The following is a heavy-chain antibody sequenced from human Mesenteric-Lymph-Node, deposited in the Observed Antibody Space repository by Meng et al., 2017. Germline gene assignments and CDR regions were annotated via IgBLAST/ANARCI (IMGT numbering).Heavy chain of an antibody. V-gene: IGHV3-21*01. Sequence: GESLKISCAASGFTFSSYSMNWVRQAPGKGLEWVSSISSSSYIYYADSVKGRFTISRDNAKNSLYLQMNSLRAEDTAVYYCARDNTWIQLWPDAFDIWGQGTMVTVSS. CDR1: GFTFSSYS. CDR2: ISSSSYI. CDR3: ARDNTWIQLWPDAFDI. D-gene: IGHD5-18*01. J-gene: IGHJ3*02.